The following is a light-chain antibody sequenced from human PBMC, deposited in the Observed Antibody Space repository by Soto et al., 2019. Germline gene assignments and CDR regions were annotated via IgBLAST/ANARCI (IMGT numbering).Light chain of an antibody. V-gene: IGLV2-14*03. CDR2: DGS. Sequence: QSVLTQPASVSGSPGQPITISCAGTSSDVGAYTYLSWYQQHPGKAPKLWIYDGSNRPSGVSNRFSGSKSGNTAFLIISGLQAEDEADYYCTSYTSNRTPNVFGGGTKVTVL. J-gene: IGLJ1*01. CDR3: TSYTSNRTPNV. CDR1: SSDVGAYTY.